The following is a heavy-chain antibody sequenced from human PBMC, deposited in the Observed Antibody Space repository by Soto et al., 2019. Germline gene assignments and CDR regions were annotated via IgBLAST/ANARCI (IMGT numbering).Heavy chain of an antibody. CDR3: ARGGTHGDYRFQH. CDR1: GGSVSSGSYY. Sequence: SETLSLSCTVSGGSVSSGSYYWSWIRQPPGKGLEWIGYIYNTGNAYYNPSLGSRVSISIDTAHNHFSLKLTSGTAADTAMYYCARGGTHGDYRFQHWGQGTLVTVSS. J-gene: IGHJ1*01. V-gene: IGHV4-61*03. CDR2: IYNTGNA. D-gene: IGHD4-17*01.